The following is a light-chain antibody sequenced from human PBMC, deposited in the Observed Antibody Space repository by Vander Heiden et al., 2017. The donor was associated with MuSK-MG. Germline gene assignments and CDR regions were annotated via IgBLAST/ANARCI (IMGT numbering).Light chain of an antibody. V-gene: IGKV1-5*03. CDR3: QHDNIYYQT. Sequence: DIQMTQSPSTVSASVGDRVTITCRASQSVDTWLAWYQQKPGTAPKVLIYRASSLQSGVPARFSGSGSGTDFTLTITSLQPDDFATYYCQHDNIYYQTFGQGTKVEV. CDR1: QSVDTW. CDR2: RAS. J-gene: IGKJ1*01.